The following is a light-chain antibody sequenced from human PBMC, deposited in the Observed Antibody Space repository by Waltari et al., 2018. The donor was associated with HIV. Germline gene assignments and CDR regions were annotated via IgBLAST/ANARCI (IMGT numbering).Light chain of an antibody. CDR2: DVS. CDR3: CSYAGSPL. V-gene: IGLV2-11*01. CDR1: SSDVGGYNY. Sequence: QSALTQPRSVSGSPGQSVTISCTGTSSDVGGYNYVSWYQQNPRKAPKLMIYDVSKRPSGVPDRFSGSKSGNTASLTISGLQAEDEADYYCCSYAGSPLFGGGTKLTVL. J-gene: IGLJ2*01.